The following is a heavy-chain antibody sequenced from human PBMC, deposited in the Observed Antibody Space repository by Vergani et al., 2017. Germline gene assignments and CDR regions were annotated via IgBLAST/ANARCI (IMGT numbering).Heavy chain of an antibody. D-gene: IGHD6-13*01. J-gene: IGHJ4*02. CDR1: GERGRREG. Sequence: QVQLVQSGAEGKKRGEGGKGGRKEEGERGRREGKRGGRQAPGQGREWMGGRSTYNGNTNYAQKLQSRVTMTTDTSTSTAYMELRSLRSDDTAVYYCARMTSSSWYEGDYWGQGTLVTVSS. CDR2: RSTYNGNT. CDR3: ARMTSSSWYEGDY. V-gene: IGHV1-18*01.